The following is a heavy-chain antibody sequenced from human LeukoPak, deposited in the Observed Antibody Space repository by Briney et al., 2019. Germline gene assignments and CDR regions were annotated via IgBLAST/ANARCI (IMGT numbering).Heavy chain of an antibody. V-gene: IGHV4-39*07. D-gene: IGHD3-10*01. Sequence: PSETLSLTCTVSGGSISSSSYYWGWIRQPPGKGLEWIGSIYYSGSTYYNPSLKSRVTISVDTSKNQFSLQLNSVTPEDTAVYYCARGFGGGFGKTYYFDYWGQGTLVTVSS. CDR3: ARGFGGGFGKTYYFDY. CDR2: IYYSGST. CDR1: GGSISSSSYY. J-gene: IGHJ4*02.